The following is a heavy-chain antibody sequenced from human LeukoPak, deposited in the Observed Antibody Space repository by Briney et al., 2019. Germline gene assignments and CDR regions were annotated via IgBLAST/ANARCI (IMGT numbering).Heavy chain of an antibody. CDR2: ISSGSSRI. CDR1: GFTFSSYS. J-gene: IGHJ4*02. D-gene: IGHD6-19*01. Sequence: GGSLRLSCAASGFTFSSYSMNWVRLAPGKGLEWVSSISSGSSRIYSADSVEGRFTISRDNAKNSLYLQMNSLRAEDTAVYYCARDIAVAGTPYYFDYWGQGTLVTVSS. CDR3: ARDIAVAGTPYYFDY. V-gene: IGHV3-21*01.